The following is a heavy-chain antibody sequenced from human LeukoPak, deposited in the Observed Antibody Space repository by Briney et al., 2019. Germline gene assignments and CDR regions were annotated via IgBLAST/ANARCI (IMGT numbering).Heavy chain of an antibody. Sequence: ASVKVSCKASGYTFTSYGISWVRHAPAQGLEWMGWISAYNGNTNYAQKLQGRVTMTTDTSTSTAYMELRSLRSDDTAVHYCARDSTVTTNWFDPWGQGTLVTVSS. D-gene: IGHD4-17*01. CDR1: GYTFTSYG. J-gene: IGHJ5*02. V-gene: IGHV1-18*01. CDR3: ARDSTVTTNWFDP. CDR2: ISAYNGNT.